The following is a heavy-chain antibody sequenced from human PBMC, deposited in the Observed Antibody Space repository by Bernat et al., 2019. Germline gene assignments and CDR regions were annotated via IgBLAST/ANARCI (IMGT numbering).Heavy chain of an antibody. V-gene: IGHV4-34*01. CDR2: ITHSGST. D-gene: IGHD3-16*01. J-gene: IGHJ4*02. Sequence: QVQLQQWGAGLLKPSETLSLTCAVYGGSFSGYYWSWPRQPPGKGLEWIGEITHSGSTNYNPSLKSRVTISVDTSKNQFSLRLSSVTAADTAVYYCAKSRRGGVPPGYVFWGQGTLVTVSS. CDR1: GGSFSGYY. CDR3: AKSRRGGVPPGYVF.